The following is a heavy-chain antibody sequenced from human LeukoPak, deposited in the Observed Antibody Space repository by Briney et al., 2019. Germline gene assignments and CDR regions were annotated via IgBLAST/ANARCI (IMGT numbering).Heavy chain of an antibody. CDR1: GFSFSSYA. Sequence: GGSLRLSCAASGFSFSSYAMHWVRHAPGKGLEWVAVISYDGSNKYYADSVKGRFTISRDNSKNTLYLQMNSLRAEDTAVYYCARAVGFGERGDYWGQGTLVTVSS. CDR2: ISYDGSNK. V-gene: IGHV3-30-3*01. D-gene: IGHD3-10*01. J-gene: IGHJ4*02. CDR3: ARAVGFGERGDY.